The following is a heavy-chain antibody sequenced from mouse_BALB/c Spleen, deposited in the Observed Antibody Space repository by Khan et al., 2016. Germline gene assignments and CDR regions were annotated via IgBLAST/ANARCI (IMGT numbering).Heavy chain of an antibody. J-gene: IGHJ1*01. V-gene: IGHV5-4*02. CDR2: ISDGGSYT. D-gene: IGHD2-1*01. CDR3: ARTHGHCGYFSV. Sequence: EVELVESGGGLVRPGGSLRLSCAASGFSISDYYMYWVRQTPEKRLEWVATISDGGSYTYNSDSVKGRVTISLDNAKHNLYLQMSSLVSEDAAMCYCARTHGHCGYFSVWGAGTTVTVSS. CDR1: GFSISDYY.